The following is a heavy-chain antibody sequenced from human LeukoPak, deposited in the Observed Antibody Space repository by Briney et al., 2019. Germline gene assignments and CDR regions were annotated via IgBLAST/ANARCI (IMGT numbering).Heavy chain of an antibody. CDR3: ARRSDDYDSSAYYH. CDR1: GYTFTSYD. J-gene: IGHJ4*02. D-gene: IGHD3-22*01. V-gene: IGHV1-8*01. Sequence: GASVKVSCKTSGYTFTSYDLNCVRQATGQGLEWMGWVNPNSGNTGYAQKFQGRVTMTMDPSISTAYMELSSLRSEDTAVYYCARRSDDYDSSAYYHWGQGTLVTVSS. CDR2: VNPNSGNT.